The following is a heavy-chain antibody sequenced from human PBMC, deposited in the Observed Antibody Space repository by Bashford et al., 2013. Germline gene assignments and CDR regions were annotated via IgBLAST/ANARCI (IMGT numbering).Heavy chain of an antibody. J-gene: IGHJ4*02. CDR2: INGGTGDT. CDR1: RVRPSIDML. CDR3: ARTGISGYYSDS. Sequence: VASVKVSCKTSRVRPSIDMLHTGCARPRTRAEWMGWINGGTGDTRYSKKFQGRVTFTRDTSVSTAYIELSSLTSEDTAVYYCARTGISGYYSDSWGQGALVTVSS. D-gene: IGHD3-22*01. V-gene: IGHV1-3*01.